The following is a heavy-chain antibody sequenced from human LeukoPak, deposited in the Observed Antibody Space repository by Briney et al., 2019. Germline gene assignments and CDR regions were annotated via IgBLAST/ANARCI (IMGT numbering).Heavy chain of an antibody. CDR2: IKQDGSEK. CDR3: ARSLRTFDY. D-gene: IGHD4-17*01. CDR1: GFTFSSFW. J-gene: IGHJ4*02. V-gene: IGHV3-7*01. Sequence: PGGSLRLSCAASGFTFSSFWLSWVRQAPGKGLEWVANIKQDGSEKYYVDSVKGRFTTSRDNAKNSLYLQMNSLRAEDTAVYYCARSLRTFDYWGQGTLVTVSS.